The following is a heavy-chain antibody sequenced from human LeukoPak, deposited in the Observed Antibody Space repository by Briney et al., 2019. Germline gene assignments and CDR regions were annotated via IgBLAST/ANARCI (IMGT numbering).Heavy chain of an antibody. CDR2: IWYDGSNK. D-gene: IGHD3-22*01. Sequence: PGGSLRLSCAASGFTFSSYGMHWVRQAPGKGLEWVAVIWYDGSNKYYADSVKGRFTISRDNSKNTLYLQMNSLRAEDTAVYYCAREGDTYYYDSSGYGPLYWGQGTLVTVSS. CDR3: AREGDTYYYDSSGYGPLY. J-gene: IGHJ4*02. V-gene: IGHV3-33*01. CDR1: GFTFSSYG.